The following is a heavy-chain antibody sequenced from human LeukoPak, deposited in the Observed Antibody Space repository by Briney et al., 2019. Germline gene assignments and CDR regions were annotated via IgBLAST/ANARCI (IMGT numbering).Heavy chain of an antibody. CDR3: AREFDSSGYHKFDY. V-gene: IGHV3-66*01. CDR2: IYSGGST. Sequence: GGSLRLSCAASGFTDSSNYMSWVRQAPGKGLEWVSVIYSGGSTYYADSVKGRFTISRDNSKNTLYLQMNSLRAEDTAVYYCAREFDSSGYHKFDYWGQGTLVTVSS. D-gene: IGHD3-22*01. CDR1: GFTDSSNY. J-gene: IGHJ4*02.